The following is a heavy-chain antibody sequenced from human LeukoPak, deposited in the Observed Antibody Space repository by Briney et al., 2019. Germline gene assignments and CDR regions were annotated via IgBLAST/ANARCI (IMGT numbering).Heavy chain of an antibody. D-gene: IGHD1-1*01. J-gene: IGHJ4*02. Sequence: PGGSLRLSCAASGFTFSNYEMNWVRRAPGKGRGWVASISESGSLIYYADSVMGRFTISRDNSKNSLFLQMSSLRAEDTAVYYCARDSGSGTTGNEFDYWGQGTLVSVSS. V-gene: IGHV3-48*03. CDR1: GFTFSNYE. CDR3: ARDSGSGTTGNEFDY. CDR2: ISESGSLI.